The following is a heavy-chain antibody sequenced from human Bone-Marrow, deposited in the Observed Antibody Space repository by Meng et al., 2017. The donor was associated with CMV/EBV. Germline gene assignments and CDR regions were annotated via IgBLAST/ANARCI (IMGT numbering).Heavy chain of an antibody. D-gene: IGHD3-3*01. Sequence: GGSLRLCCAASGFTFSSYWMHWVRQAPGKGLVWVSRINSDGSSTSYADSVKGRFTISRDNAKNTLYLQMNSLRAEDTAVYYCARDRGAYYDFWSGYYGPYYYYGMAVWGPGNTVNVSS. J-gene: IGHJ6*02. CDR1: GFTFSSYW. V-gene: IGHV3-74*01. CDR2: INSDGSST. CDR3: ARDRGAYYDFWSGYYGPYYYYGMAV.